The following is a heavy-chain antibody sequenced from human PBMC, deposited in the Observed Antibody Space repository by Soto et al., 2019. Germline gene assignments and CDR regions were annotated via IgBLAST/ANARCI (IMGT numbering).Heavy chain of an antibody. V-gene: IGHV1-46*01. Sequence: ASVKVSCKPSGYSFSNFYVHWVRQAPGQGLEWMGIIDPSSGTASYTQKFQERVTMTRDTSMSTVYMELSRLRSEDTAVYYCARGAVVVPNGLIAGMDVWGLGTTVTVSS. D-gene: IGHD2-15*01. CDR2: IDPSSGTA. CDR3: ARGAVVVPNGLIAGMDV. J-gene: IGHJ6*02. CDR1: GYSFSNFY.